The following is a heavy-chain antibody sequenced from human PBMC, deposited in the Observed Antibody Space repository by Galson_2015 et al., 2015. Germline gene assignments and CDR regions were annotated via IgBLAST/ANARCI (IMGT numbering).Heavy chain of an antibody. CDR2: IGWNSVGI. J-gene: IGHJ3*01. D-gene: IGHD4-11*01. CDR1: GFTFDDYA. Sequence: SLRLSCAASGFTFDDYAMHWVRQAPGKGLEWVSGIGWNSVGIGYADSVKGRFTISRDNAKNSLYLQMNSLRPDDTALYYCAKDMGFTTTITTDRLAFDFWGRGTMVTVSS. CDR3: AKDMGFTTTITTDRLAFDF. V-gene: IGHV3-9*01.